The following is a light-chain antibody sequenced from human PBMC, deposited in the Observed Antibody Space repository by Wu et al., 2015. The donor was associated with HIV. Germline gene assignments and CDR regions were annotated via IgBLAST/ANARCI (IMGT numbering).Light chain of an antibody. Sequence: EIVLTQSPGTLSLSPGERATLSCRASQSVTGYLAWYQQKPGQAPRLLIYDASNRATGIPARFSGSGSGTDFTLTISSLQSDDFAIYYCQQYNNFWTFGQGTRVEIE. CDR1: QSVTGY. CDR3: QQYNNFWT. J-gene: IGKJ1*01. CDR2: DAS. V-gene: IGKV3-11*01.